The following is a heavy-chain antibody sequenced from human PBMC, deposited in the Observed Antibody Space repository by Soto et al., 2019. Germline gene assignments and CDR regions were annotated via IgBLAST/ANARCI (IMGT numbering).Heavy chain of an antibody. CDR2: INPSGGST. CDR3: ARGGMTTVTTRIDY. J-gene: IGHJ4*02. Sequence: MVSCKASGYTFTSYYMHWVRQAPGQGLEWMGIINPSGGSTNYAQKFQGRVTMTRDRSTSTVYMELSSLRSEDTAVYYCARGGMTTVTTRIDYWGQGTLVTVSS. D-gene: IGHD4-17*01. V-gene: IGHV1-46*01. CDR1: GYTFTSYY.